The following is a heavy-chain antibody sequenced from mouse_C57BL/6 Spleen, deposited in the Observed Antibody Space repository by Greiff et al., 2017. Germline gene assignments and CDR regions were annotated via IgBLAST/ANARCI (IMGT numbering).Heavy chain of an antibody. J-gene: IGHJ4*01. CDR3: TRSYGYDAAMDY. CDR2: IYPGNSDT. D-gene: IGHD2-2*01. CDR1: GYTFTSYW. V-gene: IGHV1-5*01. Sequence: VQLQQSGTVLARPGASVKMSCKTSGYTFTSYWMHWVKQRPGQGLEWIGAIYPGNSDTSYNQKFKGKAKLTAVTSASTAYMELSSLTNEDSAVYYCTRSYGYDAAMDYWGQGTSVTVSS.